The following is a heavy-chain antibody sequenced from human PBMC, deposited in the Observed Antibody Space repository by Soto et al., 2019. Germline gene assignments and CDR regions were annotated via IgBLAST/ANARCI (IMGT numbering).Heavy chain of an antibody. Sequence: GGSLRLSCTVSGFAFNNYGINWVRQAPGKGLEWVSSISKSDYTYYSDSVKGRFTISRDNAKNSVSLQMNTLRVEDTAVYYCAREDSIIIPAVSDFWGQGTMVTVYS. CDR2: ISKSDYT. CDR1: GFAFNNYG. J-gene: IGHJ4*02. D-gene: IGHD2-2*01. CDR3: AREDSIIIPAVSDF. V-gene: IGHV3-21*01.